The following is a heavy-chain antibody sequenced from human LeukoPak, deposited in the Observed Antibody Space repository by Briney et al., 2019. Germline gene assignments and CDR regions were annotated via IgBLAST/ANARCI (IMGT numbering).Heavy chain of an antibody. D-gene: IGHD3-3*01. V-gene: IGHV4-31*03. CDR1: GGSISSGGYY. Sequence: SETLSLTCTVSGGSISSGGYYWSWIRQHPGKGLEWIGYIYYSGSTYYNPSLKSRVTISVDTSKNQFSLKLSSVTAADTAVYYCGRSPVDFWSGYTIDYWGQGTLVTVSS. CDR3: GRSPVDFWSGYTIDY. J-gene: IGHJ4*02. CDR2: IYYSGST.